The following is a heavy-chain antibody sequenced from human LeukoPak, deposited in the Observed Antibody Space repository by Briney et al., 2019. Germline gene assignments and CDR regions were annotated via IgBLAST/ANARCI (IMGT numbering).Heavy chain of an antibody. CDR3: ARPPGGNPSQGLDS. CDR1: GFTFSSYA. J-gene: IGHJ4*02. D-gene: IGHD4-23*01. Sequence: PGGSLRLSCAASGFTFSSYAMHWVRQAPGKGLEWVAVISYDGSNKYYADSVKGRFTISRDNSKNTLYLQMDGLRAEDTAVYYCARPPGGNPSQGLDSWGQGTLVTVSS. CDR2: ISYDGSNK. V-gene: IGHV3-30*04.